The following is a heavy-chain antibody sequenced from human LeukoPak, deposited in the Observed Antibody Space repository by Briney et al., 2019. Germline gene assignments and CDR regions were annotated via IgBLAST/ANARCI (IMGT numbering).Heavy chain of an antibody. J-gene: IGHJ2*01. Sequence: SETLSLTCTVSGGSISSSSYYWGWIRQPPGKGLEWIGSIYYSGSTYYNPSLKSRVTISFDTSKNQFSLKLSSVTAADTAVYYCARLRRYSGSYYWYFDLWGRGTLVTVSS. V-gene: IGHV4-39*01. CDR2: IYYSGST. CDR3: ARLRRYSGSYYWYFDL. CDR1: GGSISSSSYY. D-gene: IGHD1-26*01.